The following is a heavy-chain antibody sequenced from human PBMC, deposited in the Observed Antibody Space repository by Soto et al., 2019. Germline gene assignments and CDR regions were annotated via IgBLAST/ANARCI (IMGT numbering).Heavy chain of an antibody. D-gene: IGHD6-13*01. CDR3: ARTDSRPQDFDY. CDR1: GYTFTSYG. J-gene: IGHJ4*02. V-gene: IGHV1-18*01. Sequence: QVQLVQSGAEVKKPGASVKVSCKASGYTFTSYGITWVRQAPGQGLEWMGWISAYNGNTNYAQKLQGKVTMTTYTSTSTAYMELRSLRSDDTVVYYCARTDSRPQDFDYWGQGTLVTVSS. CDR2: ISAYNGNT.